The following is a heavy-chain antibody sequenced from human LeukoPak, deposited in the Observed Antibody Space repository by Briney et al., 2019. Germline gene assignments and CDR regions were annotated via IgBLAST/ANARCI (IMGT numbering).Heavy chain of an antibody. V-gene: IGHV4-31*03. D-gene: IGHD5-18*01. J-gene: IGHJ4*02. CDR1: GGSISSGGYY. Sequence: RSETLSLTCTVSGGSISSGGYYWSWIRQHPGMGLEWIGYIYYTGSTDYNPSLRSRVTISVDTSQNQFSLNLSFVTAADTAVYYCAREYNYGLGYWGQGTLVTVSS. CDR2: IYYTGST. CDR3: AREYNYGLGY.